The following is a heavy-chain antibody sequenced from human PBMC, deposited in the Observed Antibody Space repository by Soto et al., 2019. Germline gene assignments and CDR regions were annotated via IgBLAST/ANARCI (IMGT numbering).Heavy chain of an antibody. J-gene: IGHJ6*02. CDR1: GFTFSSYA. Sequence: VGSLRLSCAASGFTFSSYAMHWVRQAPGKGLEWVAVISYDGSNKYYADSVKGRFTISRDNSKNTLYLQMNSLRAEDTAVYYCARDLGGYPHYYYGMDVWGQGTTVTVSS. CDR2: ISYDGSNK. V-gene: IGHV3-30-3*01. D-gene: IGHD3-16*01. CDR3: ARDLGGYPHYYYGMDV.